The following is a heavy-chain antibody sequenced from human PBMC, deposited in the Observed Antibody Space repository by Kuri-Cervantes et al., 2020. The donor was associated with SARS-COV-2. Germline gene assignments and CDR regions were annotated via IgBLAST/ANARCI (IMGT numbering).Heavy chain of an antibody. CDR2: INPDGSYT. D-gene: IGHD2-15*01. J-gene: IGHJ4*02. CDR1: GFTFSGHW. CDR3: ARRRDCSGGSCYVFDVSFDY. Sequence: GGSLRLSCAASGFTFSGHWIHWVRQAPGKGLVWVSRINPDGSYTNNADSVKGRFTLSRDNAKNMLFLQMNSLRAEDTAVYYCARRRDCSGGSCYVFDVSFDYWGQGTLVTVSS. V-gene: IGHV3-74*01.